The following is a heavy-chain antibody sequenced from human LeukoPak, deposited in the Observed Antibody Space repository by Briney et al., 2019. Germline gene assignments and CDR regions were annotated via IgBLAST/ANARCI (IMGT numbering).Heavy chain of an antibody. J-gene: IGHJ4*02. Sequence: GGSLRLSCAASGFTFSDYYMSWIRQAPGKGLEWVSYISSSGSTIYYADSVKGRFTISRDNAKNSLYLQMNSLRAEDTAVYYCATARGSGWYGYYFDYWGQGTLVTVSS. CDR3: ATARGSGWYGYYFDY. V-gene: IGHV3-11*01. CDR1: GFTFSDYY. D-gene: IGHD6-19*01. CDR2: ISSSGSTI.